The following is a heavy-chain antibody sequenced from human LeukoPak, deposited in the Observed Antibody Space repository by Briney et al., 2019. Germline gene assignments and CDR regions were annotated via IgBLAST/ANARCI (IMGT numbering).Heavy chain of an antibody. D-gene: IGHD5-18*01. Sequence: TGGSLRLSCAASGFTFSSYAMHWVRQAPGKGLEWVAVISYDGSNKYYADSVKGRFTISRDNSKNTLYLQMNSLRAEDTAVYYCARGGTIQPRGDAFDIWGQGTMVTVPS. CDR2: ISYDGSNK. V-gene: IGHV3-30-3*01. J-gene: IGHJ3*02. CDR3: ARGGTIQPRGDAFDI. CDR1: GFTFSSYA.